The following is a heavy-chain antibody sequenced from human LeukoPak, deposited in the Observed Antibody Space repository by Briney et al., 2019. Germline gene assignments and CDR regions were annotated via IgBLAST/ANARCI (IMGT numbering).Heavy chain of an antibody. V-gene: IGHV3-30*04. CDR3: ASVLSYDVWRPLDN. D-gene: IGHD3-3*01. J-gene: IGHJ4*02. CDR2: ISYDGTNT. Sequence: GGSLRLSCAASGFNFSNYAVEGGRQAPGKGVEWVAYISYDGTNTDYADSVKGRFTISRDNSKNTLYLQMNSLRTEDTSVYYCASVLSYDVWRPLDNWGQGTLVTVSS. CDR1: GFNFSNYA.